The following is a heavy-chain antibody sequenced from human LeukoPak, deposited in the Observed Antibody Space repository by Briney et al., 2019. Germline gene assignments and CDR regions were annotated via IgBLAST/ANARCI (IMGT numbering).Heavy chain of an antibody. J-gene: IGHJ4*02. D-gene: IGHD6-6*01. CDR1: GFTFSSYW. CDR3: AKLYSSSSSLVY. CDR2: ISYDESNK. Sequence: GGSLRLSCAASGFTFSSYWMSWVRQAPGKGLEWVAVISYDESNKYYADSVTGRFTISRDNSKNTLYLQMNSLRAEDTAVYYCAKLYSSSSSLVYWGQGTLVTVSS. V-gene: IGHV3-30*18.